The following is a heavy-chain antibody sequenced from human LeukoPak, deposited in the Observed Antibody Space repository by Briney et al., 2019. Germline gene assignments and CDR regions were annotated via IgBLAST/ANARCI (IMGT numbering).Heavy chain of an antibody. V-gene: IGHV3-23*01. D-gene: IGHD4-17*01. CDR3: AKREAVTREFDY. CDR1: GFTFSSYA. J-gene: IGHJ4*02. CDR2: ISGSGGGT. Sequence: GGSLRLSCAASGFTFSSYAMSWVRQAPGKGLEWVSAISGSGGGTYYADSVKGRFTISRDNSKNTLYLQMNSLRAEDTAVYYCAKREAVTREFDYWGQGTLVTVSS.